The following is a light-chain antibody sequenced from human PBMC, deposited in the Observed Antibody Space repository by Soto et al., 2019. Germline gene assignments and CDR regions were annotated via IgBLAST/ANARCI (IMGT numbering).Light chain of an antibody. CDR1: SSDVGSYNG. V-gene: IGLV2-18*02. Sequence: QSALTQPPSVSGSPGQSVTISCTGTSSDVGSYNGVSWYQQPPGTAPKLMIYDVSNRPSGVPDRFSGSKSGNTASLTISGLQAADEGDYYCSSYTSSSTYVFGTGTKLTVL. CDR3: SSYTSSSTYV. J-gene: IGLJ1*01. CDR2: DVS.